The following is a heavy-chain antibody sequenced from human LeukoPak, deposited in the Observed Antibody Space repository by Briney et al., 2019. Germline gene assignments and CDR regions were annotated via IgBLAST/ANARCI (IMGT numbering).Heavy chain of an antibody. CDR1: GLTFSSYS. V-gene: IGHV3-21*01. CDR2: ISSSSSYI. Sequence: GGSLRLSCAASGLTFSSYSMNWVRQAPGKGLEWVSSISSSSSYIYYADSVKGRFTISRDNAKNSLYLQMNSLRAEDTAVYYCARDVRGDAVDIWGQGTMVTVSS. CDR3: ARDVRGDAVDI. J-gene: IGHJ3*02. D-gene: IGHD3-16*01.